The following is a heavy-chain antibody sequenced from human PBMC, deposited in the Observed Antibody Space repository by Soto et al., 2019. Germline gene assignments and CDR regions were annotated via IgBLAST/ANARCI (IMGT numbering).Heavy chain of an antibody. CDR3: AKPVRGIAGANYDS. D-gene: IGHD3-16*01. CDR1: GFTVDDYA. J-gene: IGHJ5*02. V-gene: IGHV3-43*01. Sequence: GGSLRLSCAASGFTVDDYAMHWVRQAPGKGLEWVSVISWDGKTSYYAASVRGRFTISRDNSKNFLYLYMIGLRPEDTALYYCAKPVRGIAGANYDSWGQGALVTVSS. CDR2: ISWDGKTS.